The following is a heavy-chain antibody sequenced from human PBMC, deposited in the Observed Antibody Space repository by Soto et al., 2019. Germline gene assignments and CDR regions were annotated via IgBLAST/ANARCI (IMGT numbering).Heavy chain of an antibody. Sequence: GGSLRLSCAASGFTFSSYGMHWVRQAPGKGLEWVAVISYDGSNKYYADSVKGRFTISRDNSRNTLYLQMNSLRAEDTAVYYCAKPGYYYGSSGYFDYWGQGTLVTVSS. J-gene: IGHJ4*02. CDR3: AKPGYYYGSSGYFDY. V-gene: IGHV3-30*18. CDR1: GFTFSSYG. CDR2: ISYDGSNK. D-gene: IGHD3-22*01.